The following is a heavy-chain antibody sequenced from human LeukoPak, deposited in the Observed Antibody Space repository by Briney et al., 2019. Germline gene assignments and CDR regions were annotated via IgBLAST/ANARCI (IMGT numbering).Heavy chain of an antibody. V-gene: IGHV4-38-2*02. CDR1: GYSISSGYY. D-gene: IGHD3-3*02. CDR3: ARVSFLEWGWFDP. J-gene: IGHJ5*02. CDR2: IYYSGST. Sequence: SETLSLTCTVSGYSISSGYYWGWIRQPPGKGLEWIGSIYYSGSTYYNPSLKSRVTISVDTSKNQFSLKLSSVTAADTAVYYCARVSFLEWGWFDPWGQGTLVTVSS.